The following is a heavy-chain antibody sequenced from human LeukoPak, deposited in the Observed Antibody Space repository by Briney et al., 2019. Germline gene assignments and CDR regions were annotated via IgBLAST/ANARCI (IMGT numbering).Heavy chain of an antibody. J-gene: IGHJ4*02. Sequence: GRSLRLSCAASGFTFSNFGMHWVRQAPGKGLEWLAVISYDGSLKYYTDSLKGRFTISRDNSKNTLYLQMNSLRAEDTAVYYCVELDSDYWGQGTLVTVSS. CDR3: VELDSDY. V-gene: IGHV3-30*18. CDR1: GFTFSNFG. CDR2: ISYDGSLK.